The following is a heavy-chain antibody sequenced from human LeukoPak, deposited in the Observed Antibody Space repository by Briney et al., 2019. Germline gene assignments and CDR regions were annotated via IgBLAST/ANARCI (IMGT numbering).Heavy chain of an antibody. D-gene: IGHD3-22*01. CDR3: ARELPPVVTFYFDY. J-gene: IGHJ4*02. CDR2: IWYDGSNK. Sequence: PGGSLRLSCAASGFTLSSFGMHWVRQAPGKGLEWVAVIWYDGSNKYYADSVKGRFTISRDNSKNTLYLQMNSLRAEDTAVYYCARELPPVVTFYFDYWGQGILVTVSS. V-gene: IGHV3-33*01. CDR1: GFTLSSFG.